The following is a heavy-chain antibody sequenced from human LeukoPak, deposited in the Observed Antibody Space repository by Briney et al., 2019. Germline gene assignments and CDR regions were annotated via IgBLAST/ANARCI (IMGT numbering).Heavy chain of an antibody. V-gene: IGHV3-7*01. D-gene: IGHD5-12*01. J-gene: IGHJ4*02. CDR2: IKQDGREK. CDR1: GFTFSSYW. Sequence: GGSLRLSCAASGFTFSSYWMSWVRQAPGKGLEWVANIKQDGREKYYVDSVKGRFTISRDNAKNSLYLQVSSLRAEDTAVYYCARSGYDPNPHFDYWGQGTLVTVSS. CDR3: ARSGYDPNPHFDY.